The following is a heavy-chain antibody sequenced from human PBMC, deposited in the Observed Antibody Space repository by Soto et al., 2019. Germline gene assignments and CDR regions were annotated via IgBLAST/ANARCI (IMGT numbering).Heavy chain of an antibody. CDR1: GGSISSYY. D-gene: IGHD6-19*01. CDR3: ARGGVAGTTYT. V-gene: IGHV4-59*01. CDR2: IYYSGST. Sequence: SETLSLTCTVSGGSISSYYWSWIRQPPGKGLEWIGYIYYSGSTNYNPSLKSRVTISVDTSKKQFSLKLSSVTAADTAVYYCARGGVAGTTYTWGQGTLVTVSS. J-gene: IGHJ5*02.